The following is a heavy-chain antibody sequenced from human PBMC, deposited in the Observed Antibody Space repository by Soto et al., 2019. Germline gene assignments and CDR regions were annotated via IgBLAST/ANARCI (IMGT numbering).Heavy chain of an antibody. J-gene: IGHJ4*02. CDR1: GFPFPQYY. D-gene: IGHD3-10*01. Sequence: PGGSLRLSCAACGFPFPQYYMNWVRQAPWKGLEWVAAVGRFGNTYYRDSVRGRFTISRDDSRNLVYLQMSRLRLDDTAVYFCAKEGRMASTAGDYFDSSGPGTLVTVSS. CDR2: VGRFGNT. V-gene: IGHV3-23*01. CDR3: AKEGRMASTAGDYFDS.